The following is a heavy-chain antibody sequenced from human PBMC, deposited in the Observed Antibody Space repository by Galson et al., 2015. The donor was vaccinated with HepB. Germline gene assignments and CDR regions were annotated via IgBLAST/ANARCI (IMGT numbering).Heavy chain of an antibody. J-gene: IGHJ4*02. D-gene: IGHD3-3*01. Sequence: SVKVSCKASGGTFSSYAISWVRQAPGQELEWMGWMNPNSGNTGYAQKFQGRVTMTRNTSISTAYMELSSLRSEDTAVYYCARGRITIFGVVYWGQGTLVTVSS. CDR3: ARGRITIFGVVY. CDR1: GGTFSSYA. CDR2: MNPNSGNT. V-gene: IGHV1-8*02.